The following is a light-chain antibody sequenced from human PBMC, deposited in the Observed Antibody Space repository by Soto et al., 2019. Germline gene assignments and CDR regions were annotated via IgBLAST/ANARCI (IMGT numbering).Light chain of an antibody. Sequence: QSVLTQPASVSGSPGQSITISCTANSIVGADYKDVSWSQQHPGNAPNLMIYEVTYRPSGVSNRLSGSKTGNTASLTISGLQAEDEAEYYCSSYTTSSTVFGTGTKLTVL. J-gene: IGLJ1*01. V-gene: IGLV2-14*01. CDR3: SSYTTSSTV. CDR2: EVT. CDR1: SIVGADYKD.